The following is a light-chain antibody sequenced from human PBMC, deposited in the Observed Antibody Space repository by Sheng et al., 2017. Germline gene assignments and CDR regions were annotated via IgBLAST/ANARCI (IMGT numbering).Light chain of an antibody. CDR2: GAS. CDR1: QSVSSN. Sequence: EIVMTQSPATLSVSPGERATLSCRASQSVSSNLAWYQQKPGQAPRLLIYGASTRATGIPARFSGSGSGTEFTLTISSLQSEDFAVYYCQQYNNWPEITFGPGTKWISN. CDR3: QQYNNWPEIT. V-gene: IGKV3-15*01. J-gene: IGKJ3*01.